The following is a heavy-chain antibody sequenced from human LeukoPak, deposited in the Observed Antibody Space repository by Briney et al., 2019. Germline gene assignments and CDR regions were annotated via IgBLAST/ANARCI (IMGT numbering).Heavy chain of an antibody. CDR3: AGEYKYAFDN. Sequence: GGSLRLSCAASGFTYSDYSMHSVRQAPGKGREWISDIGIDSGNTNYADSVKGRFTISGDKAKNSLYLQMNSLRVEDTAVYYCAGEYKYAFDNGGQGTLVTVSS. J-gene: IGHJ4*02. V-gene: IGHV3-48*01. CDR2: IGIDSGNT. CDR1: GFTYSDYS. D-gene: IGHD5-24*01.